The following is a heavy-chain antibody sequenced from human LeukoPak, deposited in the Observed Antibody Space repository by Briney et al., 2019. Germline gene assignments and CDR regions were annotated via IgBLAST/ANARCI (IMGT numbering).Heavy chain of an antibody. D-gene: IGHD3-22*01. Sequence: GGSLRLSCTASGFTFSTYAMTWVRQAPGKGLNCVSAIGASGAETCYADSAKGWFTVSRDNSKNTLYLQMSSLRADDTAVYFCAKRPRDSSGYYLGAFDGWGQGTTVTVSS. V-gene: IGHV3-23*01. CDR3: AKRPRDSSGYYLGAFDG. CDR1: GFTFSTYA. CDR2: IGASGAET. J-gene: IGHJ3*01.